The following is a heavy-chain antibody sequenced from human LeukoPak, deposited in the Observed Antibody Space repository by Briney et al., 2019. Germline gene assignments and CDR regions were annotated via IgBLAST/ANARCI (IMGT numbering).Heavy chain of an antibody. Sequence: PGGSLRLSCAASGFSFRSHGMNWVRQAPGKGLEWVSGISPRGDITYYKDSVRGRFTISRDNFKNTVSLQLNSLRAEDTAVYYCARASAIFYSGLGTYSYYYMDVWGKGTTVTISS. CDR1: GFSFRSHG. D-gene: IGHD3-10*01. CDR2: ISPRGDIT. V-gene: IGHV3-23*01. J-gene: IGHJ6*03. CDR3: ARASAIFYSGLGTYSYYYMDV.